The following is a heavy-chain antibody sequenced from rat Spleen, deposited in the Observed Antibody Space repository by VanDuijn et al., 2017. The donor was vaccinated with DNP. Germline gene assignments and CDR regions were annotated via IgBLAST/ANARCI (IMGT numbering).Heavy chain of an antibody. CDR2: INTDGGIT. CDR3: ARDWDPG. Sequence: EVQLVETGGGLVQPGRSLKLSCVASGFTFSSYWMYWIRQAPGKGLEWVASINTDGGITSYPDSVKGRFTISRDDAKNTLSLQMNSLRSEDTATYYCARDWDPGRGQGTLVTVSS. CDR1: GFTFSSYW. J-gene: IGHJ3*01. D-gene: IGHD1-4*01. V-gene: IGHV5-58*01.